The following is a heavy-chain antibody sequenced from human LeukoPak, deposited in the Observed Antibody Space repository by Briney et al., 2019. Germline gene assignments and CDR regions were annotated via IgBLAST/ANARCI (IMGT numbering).Heavy chain of an antibody. CDR2: ISSNGGST. CDR3: TTTPGYCISTTCYEYIQH. D-gene: IGHD2-2*01. V-gene: IGHV3-64*04. Sequence: GGSLRLSCSASGFTFSSYAMHWVRQAPGKGLEYVSAISSNGGSTYYADSVKGRFTISRDNSKNTLYLQLNSLKTEDTAVYYCTTTPGYCISTTCYEYIQHWGQGTLVTVSS. J-gene: IGHJ1*01. CDR1: GFTFSSYA.